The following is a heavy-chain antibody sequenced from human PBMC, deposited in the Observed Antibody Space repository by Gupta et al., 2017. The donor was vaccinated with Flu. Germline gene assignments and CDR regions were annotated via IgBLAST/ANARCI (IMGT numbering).Heavy chain of an antibody. D-gene: IGHD3-16*01. Sequence: QAPGKGLEWVSGIGGRSGSTFYADSVKGRFTVSRDNSKNTLYLQMNSLKVEDTAVYYCAKDHDDYVWGSYTGYWGQGTLVTVSS. CDR3: AKDHDDYVWGSYTGY. CDR2: IGGRSGST. V-gene: IGHV3-23*01. J-gene: IGHJ4*02.